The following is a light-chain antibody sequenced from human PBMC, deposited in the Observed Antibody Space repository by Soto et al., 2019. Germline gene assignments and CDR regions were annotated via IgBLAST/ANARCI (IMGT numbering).Light chain of an antibody. CDR3: QQYNHYWT. Sequence: DIQMTQSPSTLSASVGARVPITCRASQSISSWLAWYQQKPGKAPKVLIYDASSLESGVPSRFSGSGSGTEFSLTISSLQPDDFATYYCQQYNHYWTFGQGTKVDIK. CDR1: QSISSW. CDR2: DAS. J-gene: IGKJ1*01. V-gene: IGKV1-5*01.